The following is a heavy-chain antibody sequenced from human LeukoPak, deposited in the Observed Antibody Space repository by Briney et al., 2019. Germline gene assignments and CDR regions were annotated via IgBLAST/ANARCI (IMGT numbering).Heavy chain of an antibody. J-gene: IGHJ6*02. CDR1: GYTFTSYG. Sequence: ASVKVSCTASGYTFTSYGISWVRQAPGQGLEWMGWINTNTGNPTYAQGFTGRFVFSLDTSVSTAYLQISSLKAEDTAVYYCARANPGSSWYGNYYYGMDVWGQGTTVTVSS. V-gene: IGHV7-4-1*02. CDR2: INTNTGNP. CDR3: ARANPGSSWYGNYYYGMDV. D-gene: IGHD6-13*01.